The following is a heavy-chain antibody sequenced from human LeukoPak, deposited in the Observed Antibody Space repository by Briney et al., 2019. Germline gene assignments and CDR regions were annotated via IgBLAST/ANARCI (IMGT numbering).Heavy chain of an antibody. CDR3: ASRAGLRWYFDY. CDR1: GFTFSSYW. V-gene: IGHV3-7*03. Sequence: GESLRLSCAASGFTFSSYWMSWVRQPPGKGLEGVANIKQDGSEKYYVDSVKGRFTISRDNAKNSLYLQMNSLRAEDTAVYYCASRAGLRWYFDYWGQGTLVTVSS. CDR2: IKQDGSEK. J-gene: IGHJ4*02. D-gene: IGHD4-23*01.